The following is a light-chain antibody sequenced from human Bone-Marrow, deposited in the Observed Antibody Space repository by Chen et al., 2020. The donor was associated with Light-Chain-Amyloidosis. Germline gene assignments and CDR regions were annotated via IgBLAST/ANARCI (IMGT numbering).Light chain of an antibody. CDR1: KIGSTS. CDR2: DDS. V-gene: IGLV3-21*02. CDR3: QVWDRSSDRPV. Sequence: SYVLTQPYSVAVATGQTATIACGGNKIGSTSVHWYQQTPGQAPLLVVYDDSDRPSGIPERLSGSNSGNTATLTISRFEAGDEADYYCQVWDRSSDRPVFGGGTKLTVL. J-gene: IGLJ3*02.